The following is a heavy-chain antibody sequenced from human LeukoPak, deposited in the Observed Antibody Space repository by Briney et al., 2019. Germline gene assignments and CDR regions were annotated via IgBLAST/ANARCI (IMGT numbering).Heavy chain of an antibody. CDR2: ISYDGSNK. CDR3: AKGPRSSWYPYYYYYGMDV. Sequence: PGGSLRLSCAASGFTFSSYGMHWVRQAPGKGLEWVAVISYDGSNKYYADSVKGRFTISRDNSKNTLYLQMNSLRAEGTAVYYCAKGPRSSWYPYYYYYGMDVWGQGTTVTVSS. CDR1: GFTFSSYG. V-gene: IGHV3-30*18. J-gene: IGHJ6*02. D-gene: IGHD6-13*01.